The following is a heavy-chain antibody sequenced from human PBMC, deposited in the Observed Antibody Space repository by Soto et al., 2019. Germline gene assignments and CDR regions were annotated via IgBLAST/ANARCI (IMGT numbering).Heavy chain of an antibody. CDR1: GFTFSSYS. J-gene: IGHJ3*02. V-gene: IGHV3-21*01. Sequence: GGSLRLSCAASGFTFSSYSMNWVRQAPGKGLEWVSSISSSSSYRYYADSVKGRFTISRDNAKNSLYLQMNSLRAEDTAVYYCASSDCTNGVCYDGALDIWGQGTMVTVSS. CDR3: ASSDCTNGVCYDGALDI. D-gene: IGHD2-8*01. CDR2: ISSSSSYR.